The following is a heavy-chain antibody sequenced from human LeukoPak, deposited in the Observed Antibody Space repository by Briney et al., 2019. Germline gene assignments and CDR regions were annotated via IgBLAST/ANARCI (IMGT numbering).Heavy chain of an antibody. CDR1: GFTVGSNY. V-gene: IGHV3-66*01. CDR3: ARGGDSYYYGMDV. D-gene: IGHD3-10*01. J-gene: IGHJ6*02. CDR2: IYSGGST. Sequence: GGSLRLSCAASGFTVGSNYMSWVRQAPGKGLEWVSVIYSGGSTFYADSVKGRFTISRDNSKNTLYLQMNSLRAEDTAVYYCARGGDSYYYGMDVWGQGTTVTVSS.